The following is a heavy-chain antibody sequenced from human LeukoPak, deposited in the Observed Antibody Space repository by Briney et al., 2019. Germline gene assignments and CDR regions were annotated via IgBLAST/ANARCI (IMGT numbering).Heavy chain of an antibody. D-gene: IGHD5-18*01. CDR2: IIPIFGTA. J-gene: IGHJ5*02. CDR1: GGTFSSYA. V-gene: IGHV1-69*05. Sequence: GASVKVSCKASGGTFSSYAISWVRQAPGQGLEWMGGIIPIFGTANYAQKFQGRVTITTDESTSTAYMELSSLRSEDTAVYYCARVWGYSLIQNWFDPWGQGTLVTVSS. CDR3: ARVWGYSLIQNWFDP.